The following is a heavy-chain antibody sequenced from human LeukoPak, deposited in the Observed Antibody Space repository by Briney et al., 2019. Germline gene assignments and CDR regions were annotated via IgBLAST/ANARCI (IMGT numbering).Heavy chain of an antibody. CDR2: INPNSGGT. D-gene: IGHD2-2*01. CDR1: GYTFTGYY. V-gene: IGHV1-2*02. Sequence: ASVKVSCKASGYTFTGYYMHWVRQAPGQGLEWMGWINPNSGGTNYAQKFQGRVTMTRDTSITTAYMELTRLRSDDTAVYYCARGVPGTYYYYYMDDWGKGTTVTVSS. J-gene: IGHJ6*03. CDR3: ARGVPGTYYYYYMDD.